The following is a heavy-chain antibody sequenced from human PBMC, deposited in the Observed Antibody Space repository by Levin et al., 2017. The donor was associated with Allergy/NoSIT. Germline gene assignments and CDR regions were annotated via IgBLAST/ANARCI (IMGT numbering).Heavy chain of an antibody. CDR2: ISYDGSNK. V-gene: IGHV3-30*18. Sequence: GGSLRLSCAASGFTFSSYGMHWVRQAPGKGLEWVAVISYDGSNKYYADSVKGRFTISRDNSKNTLYLQMNSLRAEDTAVYYCAKTLASSGYSGYYYYGMDVWGQGTTVTVSS. J-gene: IGHJ6*02. D-gene: IGHD3-22*01. CDR3: AKTLASSGYSGYYYYGMDV. CDR1: GFTFSSYG.